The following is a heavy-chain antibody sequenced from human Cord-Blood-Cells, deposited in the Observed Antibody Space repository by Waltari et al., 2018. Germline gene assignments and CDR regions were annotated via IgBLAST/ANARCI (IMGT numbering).Heavy chain of an antibody. J-gene: IGHJ3*02. CDR1: GGSISSSSYY. V-gene: IGHV4-39*01. CDR3: ARHRGIVVVPAANAFDI. CDR2: IYYIGST. Sequence: QLQLQESGPGLVKPSETLSLTCTVSGGSISSSSYYWGWIRQPPGKGLEWIGSIYYIGSTYYNPSLKSRVTISVDTSKNQFSLKLSSVTAADTAVYYCARHRGIVVVPAANAFDIWGQGTMVTVSS. D-gene: IGHD2-2*01.